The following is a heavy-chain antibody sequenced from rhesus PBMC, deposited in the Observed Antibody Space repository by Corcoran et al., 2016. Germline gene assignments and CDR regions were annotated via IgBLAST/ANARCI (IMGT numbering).Heavy chain of an antibody. J-gene: IGHJ1*01. CDR3: ASGYNWNYEF. V-gene: IGHV4-169*02. CDR1: GGSISSSY. CDR2: IYGSGSST. Sequence: QLQLQESGPGLVKPSETLSVTCAVSGGSISSSYWSWIRQAPGKGLEWIGDIYGSGSSTNYNPSLKSRVTLSVDTSKSQLSLKLSSVTAADTAVYYCASGYNWNYEFWGQGALVTVSS. D-gene: IGHD1-26*01.